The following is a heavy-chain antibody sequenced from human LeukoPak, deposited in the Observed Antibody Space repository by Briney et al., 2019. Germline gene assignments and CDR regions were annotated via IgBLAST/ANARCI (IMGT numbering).Heavy chain of an antibody. D-gene: IGHD3-22*01. CDR1: GGSISSGDYY. V-gene: IGHV4-30-4*01. CDR3: ARPYYYDSRIDP. J-gene: IGHJ5*02. Sequence: SETLSLTCTVSGGSISSGDYYWSWIRQPPRKGLEWIAYMYYSGSTYYNPSLKSRVTMSADTSKNQLSPNLSSVTAADTAVYYCARPYYYDSRIDPWGQGILVTVSS. CDR2: MYYSGST.